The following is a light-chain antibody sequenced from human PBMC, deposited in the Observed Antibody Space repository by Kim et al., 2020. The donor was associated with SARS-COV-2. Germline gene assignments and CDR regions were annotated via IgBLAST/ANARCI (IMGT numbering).Light chain of an antibody. CDR1: QSISNY. V-gene: IGKV1-39*01. Sequence: ASVGDSVTITCRESQSISNYLNWYQQRPGEAPKLLIYAASSLQSVVPSRFSGDGSGTDFTLSISSLQPEDSATYYCQQSYSGPLSFGGGTKVDIK. CDR3: QQSYSGPLS. CDR2: AAS. J-gene: IGKJ4*01.